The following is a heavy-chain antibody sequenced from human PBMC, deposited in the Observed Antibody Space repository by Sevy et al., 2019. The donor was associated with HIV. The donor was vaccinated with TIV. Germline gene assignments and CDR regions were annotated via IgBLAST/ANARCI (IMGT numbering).Heavy chain of an antibody. V-gene: IGHV3-15*01. CDR1: GFSFSNAW. CDR2: IRSKAGGGTT. Sequence: GGSLRLSCAASGFSFSNAWMSWVRQSPGKGLEWVGRIRSKAGGGTTDYAEIVKGKFTISRDDSRDILYLQLNSLETEETAIYYCTTDHRRDGIVVVPFEYWGQGTLVTVSS. D-gene: IGHD2-15*01. J-gene: IGHJ4*02. CDR3: TTDHRRDGIVVVPFEY.